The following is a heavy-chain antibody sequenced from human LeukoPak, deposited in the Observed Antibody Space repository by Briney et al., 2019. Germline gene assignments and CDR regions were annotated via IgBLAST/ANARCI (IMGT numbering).Heavy chain of an antibody. CDR3: ARFPFTPAVAATDRWFDP. V-gene: IGHV3-23*01. J-gene: IGHJ5*02. CDR2: IKSSGGST. CDR1: GFTFSSYG. Sequence: GGTLRLSCAASGFTFSSYGMSWVRQAPGKGLEWVSTIKSSGGSTYYADSVKGRFTISRDNAKNSLYLQMNSLRAEDTAVYYCARFPFTPAVAATDRWFDPWGQGTLVTVSS. D-gene: IGHD2-15*01.